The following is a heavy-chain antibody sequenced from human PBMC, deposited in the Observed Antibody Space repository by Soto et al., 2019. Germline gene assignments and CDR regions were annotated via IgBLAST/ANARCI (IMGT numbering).Heavy chain of an antibody. V-gene: IGHV3-13*01. CDR2: IGTAGDT. J-gene: IGHJ5*02. CDR1: GFTFSSYD. D-gene: IGHD6-13*01. Sequence: AGGSLRLSCAASGFTFSSYDMHWVRQATGKGLEWVSAIGTAGDTYYPGSVKGRFTISRENAKNSLYLQMNSLRAGDTAVYYCARAPSLAAAGILFDTWGQGTLVTVSS. CDR3: ARAPSLAAAGILFDT.